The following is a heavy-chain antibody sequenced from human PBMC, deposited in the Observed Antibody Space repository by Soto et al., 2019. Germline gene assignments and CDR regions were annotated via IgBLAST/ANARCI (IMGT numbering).Heavy chain of an antibody. CDR2: IGTAGDT. CDR1: GFTFSSYD. Sequence: GGSLRLSCAASGFTFSSYDMHWVRQATGKGLEWVSAIGTAGDTYYPGSVKGRFTISRENAKNSLYLQMNSLRAGDTAVYYCARRGSYWYFDPWGRGTLVTVSS. J-gene: IGHJ2*01. V-gene: IGHV3-13*01. D-gene: IGHD2-15*01. CDR3: ARRGSYWYFDP.